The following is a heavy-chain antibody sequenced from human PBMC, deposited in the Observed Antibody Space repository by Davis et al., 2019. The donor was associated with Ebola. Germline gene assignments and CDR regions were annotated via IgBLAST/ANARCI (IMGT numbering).Heavy chain of an antibody. CDR3: ARKSYSNLGYYYYGMDV. J-gene: IGHJ6*02. CDR2: IYSGGST. Sequence: LSLTCAASGFTVSSNYMSWVRQAPGKGLEWVSVIYSGGSTYYADSVKGRFTISRDNSKNTLYLQMNSLRAEDTAVYYCARKSYSNLGYYYYGMDVWGQGTTVTVSS. CDR1: GFTVSSNY. D-gene: IGHD4-11*01. V-gene: IGHV3-53*01.